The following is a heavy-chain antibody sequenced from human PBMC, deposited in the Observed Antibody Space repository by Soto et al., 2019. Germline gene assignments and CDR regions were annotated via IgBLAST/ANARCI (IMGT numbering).Heavy chain of an antibody. J-gene: IGHJ4*02. V-gene: IGHV4-4*02. CDR2: IYHSGRT. D-gene: IGHD1-26*01. Sequence: QVQLQESGPGVVKPSGTLSLTCAVSGGSVSSDYWWSWVRLPPGKGLEWIGEIYHSGRTNYSPSLKSRVTISLDKSKNQLSLILSSVTAADTAVYYCARDRPSYGRNFDYWGQGTLVTVSS. CDR1: GGSVSSDYW. CDR3: ARDRPSYGRNFDY.